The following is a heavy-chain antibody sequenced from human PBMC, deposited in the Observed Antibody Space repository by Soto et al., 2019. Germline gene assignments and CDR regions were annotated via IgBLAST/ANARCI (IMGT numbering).Heavy chain of an antibody. Sequence: GGSLRLSCAASGFTFSSYAMSWVRQAPGKGLEWVSAISGSGVSTYYADSVKGRFTISRDNSKNTLYLQMNSLRAEDTAVYYCAKRQGRLPAAIDYWGQGTLVTVSS. J-gene: IGHJ4*02. CDR2: ISGSGVST. CDR1: GFTFSSYA. V-gene: IGHV3-23*01. D-gene: IGHD2-2*01. CDR3: AKRQGRLPAAIDY.